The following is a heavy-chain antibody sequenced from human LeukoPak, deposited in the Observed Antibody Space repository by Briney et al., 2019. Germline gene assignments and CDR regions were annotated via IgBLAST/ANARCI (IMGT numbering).Heavy chain of an antibody. D-gene: IGHD6-19*01. CDR3: ARYITVAPLDY. J-gene: IGHJ4*02. CDR2: INPDSGGT. V-gene: IGHV1-2*02. Sequence: GASVKVSCKASGYTFTGYYMHWVRQAPGQGLEWMGWINPDSGGTNYAQNFQGRVTMTRDTSISTAYMELSRLRSDDTAVYYCARYITVAPLDYWGQGTLVTVSS. CDR1: GYTFTGYY.